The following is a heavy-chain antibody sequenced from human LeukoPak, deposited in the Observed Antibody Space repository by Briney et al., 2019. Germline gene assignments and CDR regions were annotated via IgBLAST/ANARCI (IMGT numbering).Heavy chain of an antibody. CDR2: IYSGGST. D-gene: IGHD5-12*01. CDR3: ARDRSGYDY. J-gene: IGHJ4*02. Sequence: GGSLRLSCAASGFTFSSFSMIWVRQAPGKGLEWVSVIYSGGSTYYADSVKGRFTISRDNSKNTLYLQMNSLRAEDTAVYYCARDRSGYDYWGQGTLVTVSS. V-gene: IGHV3-53*01. CDR1: GFTFSSFS.